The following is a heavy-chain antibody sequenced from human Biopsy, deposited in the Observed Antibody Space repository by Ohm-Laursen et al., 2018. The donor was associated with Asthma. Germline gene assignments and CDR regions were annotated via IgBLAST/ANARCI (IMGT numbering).Heavy chain of an antibody. J-gene: IGHJ4*02. CDR3: ARRGRLERYFDY. D-gene: IGHD3-16*01. CDR1: GAYIGTPDYH. V-gene: IGHV4-30-4*01. CDR2: IYYIGST. Sequence: SQTLSLTCTVSGAYIGTPDYHWSWIRQSPGKGLEWIGYIYYIGSTYYNPSLKSRVAISLDTSKNQFSLKLSSVTAADTAVYFCARRGRLERYFDYWGQGTLVTVSS.